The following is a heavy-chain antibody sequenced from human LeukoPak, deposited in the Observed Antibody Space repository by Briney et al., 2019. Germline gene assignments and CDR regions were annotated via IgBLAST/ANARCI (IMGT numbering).Heavy chain of an antibody. V-gene: IGHV5-51*03. J-gene: IGHJ4*02. D-gene: IGHD2-8*01. CDR2: IYPADSET. Sequence: GESLKISCKGSGFIFTGYWIVWVRQMPGKGLEWLGIIYPADSETTYSPSFQGKITISADRSSNTAHLQWSSLKASDTAIYYCARATCVNCICYTLYWGQGTLVTVSS. CDR1: GFIFTGYW. CDR3: ARATCVNCICYTLY.